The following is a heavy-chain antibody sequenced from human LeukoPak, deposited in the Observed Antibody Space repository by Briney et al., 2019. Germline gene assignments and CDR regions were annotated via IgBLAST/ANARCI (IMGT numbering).Heavy chain of an antibody. Sequence: SETLSLTCTVSGGSISSSSYYWSWIRQPPGKGLEWIGYIYYSGSTNYNPSLKSRVTISVDTSKNQFSLKLSSVTAADTAVYYCARGYYGSGSSPYYYYMDVWGKGTTVTISS. J-gene: IGHJ6*03. D-gene: IGHD3-10*01. CDR3: ARGYYGSGSSPYYYYMDV. CDR2: IYYSGST. V-gene: IGHV4-61*01. CDR1: GGSISSSSYY.